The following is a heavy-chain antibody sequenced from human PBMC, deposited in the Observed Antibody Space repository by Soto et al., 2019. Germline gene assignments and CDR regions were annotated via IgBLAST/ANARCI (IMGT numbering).Heavy chain of an antibody. CDR3: ARALVYCSGGSCYSAGFDY. J-gene: IGHJ4*02. CDR2: ISSSSSTI. D-gene: IGHD2-15*01. V-gene: IGHV3-48*02. CDR1: GFTFSSYS. Sequence: EVQLVESGGGLVQPGGSLRLSCAASGFTFSSYSMNWVRQAPGKGLEWVSYISSSSSTIYYADSVKGRFTISRDNAKNSLYLQMNSLRDEDTAVYYCARALVYCSGGSCYSAGFDYWGQGTLVTVSS.